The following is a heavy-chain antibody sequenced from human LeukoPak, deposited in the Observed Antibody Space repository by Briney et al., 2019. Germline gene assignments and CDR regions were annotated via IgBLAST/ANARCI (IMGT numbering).Heavy chain of an antibody. CDR1: GFTFSSYA. D-gene: IGHD3-10*01. Sequence: GGSLRLSCAASGFTFSSYAMSWVRQAPGKGLECVANIKEDGREKYYVDSVKGRFTISRDNAKNSLYLQMSSLRAEDTAVYYCARGGRPDYWGQGTLVTVSS. J-gene: IGHJ4*02. CDR3: ARGGRPDY. CDR2: IKEDGREK. V-gene: IGHV3-7*01.